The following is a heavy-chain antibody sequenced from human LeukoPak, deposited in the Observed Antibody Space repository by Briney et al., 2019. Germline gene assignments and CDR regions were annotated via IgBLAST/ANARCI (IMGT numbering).Heavy chain of an antibody. D-gene: IGHD3-10*01. CDR3: ARMDDSGAPPY. CDR1: GYSFTSYW. CDR2: IYPGDSDT. V-gene: IGHV5-51*01. Sequence: GESLKISCKGSGYSFTSYWIGRVRQMPGKGLDWMGIIYPGDSDTRYSPSFQGQVTITADKSISTAYLKWRSLKASDTGMYFCARMDDSGAPPYWGQGTLVTVSS. J-gene: IGHJ4*02.